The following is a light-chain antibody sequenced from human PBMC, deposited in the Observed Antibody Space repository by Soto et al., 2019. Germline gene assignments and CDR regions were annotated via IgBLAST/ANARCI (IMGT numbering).Light chain of an antibody. CDR1: KLGDKY. V-gene: IGLV3-1*01. J-gene: IGLJ2*01. CDR3: PAWYSSTVV. CDR2: QDS. Sequence: SYELTQPPSVSVSPGQTASITCSGDKLGDKYACWYQQKPGQSPVLVIYQDSKRPSGIPERFSGSNSGNTATLTISGTQAMDEADYYCPAWYSSTVVFGGGTKLTVL.